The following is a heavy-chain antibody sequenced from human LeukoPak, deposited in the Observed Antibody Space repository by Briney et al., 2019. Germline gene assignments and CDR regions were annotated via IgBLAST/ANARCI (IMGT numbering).Heavy chain of an antibody. J-gene: IGHJ4*02. V-gene: IGHV4-39*07. D-gene: IGHD3-10*01. CDR2: IYYSGST. CDR3: ASGGHDYGSGSYYSHNFDY. Sequence: ASETLSLICTVSGGSISSSSYYWGWIRQPPGKGLEWIGSIYYSGSTYYNPSLKSRVTISVDTSKNQFSLKLSSVTAADTAVYYCASGGHDYGSGSYYSHNFDYWGQGTLVTVSS. CDR1: GGSISSSSYY.